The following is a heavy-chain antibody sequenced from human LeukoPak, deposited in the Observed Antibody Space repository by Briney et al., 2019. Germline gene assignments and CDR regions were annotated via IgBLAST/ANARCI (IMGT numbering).Heavy chain of an antibody. CDR1: GFSFTSFS. D-gene: IGHD3-22*01. CDR3: ARRWGSSGPIDY. Sequence: GGSLRLSCAASGFSFTSFSIHWVRQTPDKGLEWLAVISFDGTTKYYADSVKGRFTISRDNSKNTVFLQMNSLRFEDTALYFCARRWGSSGPIDYWGQGTLVSVSS. V-gene: IGHV3-30*04. CDR2: ISFDGTTK. J-gene: IGHJ4*01.